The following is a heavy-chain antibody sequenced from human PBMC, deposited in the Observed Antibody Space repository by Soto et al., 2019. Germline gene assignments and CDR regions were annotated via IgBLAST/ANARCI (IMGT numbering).Heavy chain of an antibody. D-gene: IGHD1-26*01. Sequence: WCSLRLSCSASVFTFSTYSMNWFRQAPGKGLEWVSSINGRSNYMYYADSVQGRFTISRDNAKNSLYLQMNSLRAEDTAVYYCAREDGIVGATSAFDYWGQGTLVTVSS. J-gene: IGHJ4*02. V-gene: IGHV3-21*01. CDR1: VFTFSTYS. CDR2: INGRSNYM. CDR3: AREDGIVGATSAFDY.